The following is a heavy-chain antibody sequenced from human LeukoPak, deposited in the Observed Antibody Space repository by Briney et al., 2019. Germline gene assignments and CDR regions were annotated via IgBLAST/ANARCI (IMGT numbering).Heavy chain of an antibody. D-gene: IGHD3-22*01. CDR1: GFTFSGSA. J-gene: IGHJ3*02. Sequence: PGGSLKLSCAASGFTFSGSAMHWVRQASGKGLEWVGRIRSKANSYATAYAASVKGRFTISRDDSENTAYLQMSSLKTEDTAAYYCTRRRSYYDSSGYYGNDAFDIWGQGTMVTVSS. CDR2: IRSKANSYAT. CDR3: TRRRSYYDSSGYYGNDAFDI. V-gene: IGHV3-73*01.